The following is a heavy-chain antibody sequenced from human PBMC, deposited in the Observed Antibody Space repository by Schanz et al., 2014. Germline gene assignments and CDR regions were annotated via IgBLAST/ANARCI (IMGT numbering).Heavy chain of an antibody. D-gene: IGHD3-10*01. CDR1: GGTFSSYT. CDR2: IIPVLNIA. V-gene: IGHV1-69*02. J-gene: IGHJ4*02. CDR3: ARGRGFYDY. Sequence: QVQLVQSEAEVKKPGSSVKVSCKASGGTFSSYTISWVRQAPGQGLEWMGKIIPVLNIATYAQRFQGRVSITADTSTNTAYMELSSLTAEDTAVHYCARGRGFYDYWGQGTLVTVSS.